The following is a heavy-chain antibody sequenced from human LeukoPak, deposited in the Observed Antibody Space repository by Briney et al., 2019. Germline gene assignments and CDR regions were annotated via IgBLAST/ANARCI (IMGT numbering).Heavy chain of an antibody. CDR1: GGSFSGYY. CDR2: INHSGST. Sequence: SETLSLICAVYGGSFSGYYWSWIRQPPGKGLEWIGEINHSGSTNYNPSLKSRVTISVDTSKNQFSLKLSSVTAADTAVYYCARANSYYDILTGPDAFDIWGQGTMVTVSS. V-gene: IGHV4-34*01. D-gene: IGHD3-9*01. CDR3: ARANSYYDILTGPDAFDI. J-gene: IGHJ3*02.